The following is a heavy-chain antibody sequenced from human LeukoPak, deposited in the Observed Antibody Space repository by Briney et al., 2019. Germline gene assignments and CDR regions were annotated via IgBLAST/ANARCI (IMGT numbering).Heavy chain of an antibody. J-gene: IGHJ4*02. CDR2: ISTSSNYI. D-gene: IGHD2-15*01. Sequence: GGSLRLSCAASGFTFSSYSMNWVRQAPGKGLEWVSSISTSSNYIYYIDSVKGRFTSSRDDAKNSLSLQMDSLRAEDTAVYYCARARYCSGGSCYLFDYWGQGTLVTVSS. V-gene: IGHV3-21*01. CDR3: ARARYCSGGSCYLFDY. CDR1: GFTFSSYS.